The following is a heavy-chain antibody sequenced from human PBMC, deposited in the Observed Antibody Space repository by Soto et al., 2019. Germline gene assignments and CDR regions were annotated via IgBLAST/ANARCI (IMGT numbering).Heavy chain of an antibody. J-gene: IGHJ5*02. Sequence: PSETLSLTCTDSGGSISSGDYYWSWIRQPPGKGLEWIGYIYYSGSTYYNPSLKSRVTISVDTSKNQFSLKLSSVTAADTAVYYCARDLGPPESRFDPWGQGTLVTVSS. V-gene: IGHV4-30-4*01. CDR1: GGSISSGDYY. CDR3: ARDLGPPESRFDP. CDR2: IYYSGST.